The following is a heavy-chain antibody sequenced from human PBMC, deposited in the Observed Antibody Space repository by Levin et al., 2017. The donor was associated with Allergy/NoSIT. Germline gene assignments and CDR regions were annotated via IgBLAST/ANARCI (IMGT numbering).Heavy chain of an antibody. V-gene: IGHV3-23*01. CDR2: ISANGGSA. Sequence: PGGSLRLSCAASGFTFSDYAMHWVRQAPGRGLEWVSAISANGGSAYYAESVKGRFTISRDNSKNTLYLQIAALRADDTAVYFCAKIPSTVAVLFFFDYWGHGTLVTVSS. D-gene: IGHD4-23*01. J-gene: IGHJ4*01. CDR3: AKIPSTVAVLFFFDY. CDR1: GFTFSDYA.